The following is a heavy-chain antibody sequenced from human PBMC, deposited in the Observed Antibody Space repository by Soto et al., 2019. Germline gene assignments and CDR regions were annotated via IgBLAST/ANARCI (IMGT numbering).Heavy chain of an antibody. CDR1: GGTFSSYA. Sequence: GASVKVSCKASGGTFSSYAISWVRQAPGQGLEWMGGIIPIFGTANYAQKFQGRVTITADKSTSTAYMELSSLRSEDTAVYYCGRERWEWALLLVFYYWGQGTLVTVSS. V-gene: IGHV1-69*06. CDR2: IIPIFGTA. CDR3: GRERWEWALLLVFYY. D-gene: IGHD1-26*01. J-gene: IGHJ4*02.